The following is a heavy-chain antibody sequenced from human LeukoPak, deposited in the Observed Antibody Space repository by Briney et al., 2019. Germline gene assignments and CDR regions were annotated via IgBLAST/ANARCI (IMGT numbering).Heavy chain of an antibody. CDR1: GGTFSSYA. D-gene: IGHD2-2*02. J-gene: IGHJ5*02. Sequence: GASVKVSCKASGGTFSSYAISWVRQAPGQGLEWMGGIIPIFGTANYAQKFQGRVTITADESTSTAYMELSSLRSEDTAVYYCVRRVVLTRCDRCNWFDPWGQGTLVSVSS. V-gene: IGHV1-69*13. CDR2: IIPIFGTA. CDR3: VRRVVLTRCDRCNWFDP.